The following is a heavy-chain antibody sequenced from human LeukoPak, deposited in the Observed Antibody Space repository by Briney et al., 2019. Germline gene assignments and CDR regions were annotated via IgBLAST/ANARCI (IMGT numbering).Heavy chain of an antibody. CDR2: ISWNSGSA. CDR3: ARGIYYDSSGYYYPFDY. Sequence: GRSLRLSCAASGFTFDDYSMHWVRQAPGKGLEWVSGISWNSGSAGYADSVKGRFTISRDSAKNSLYLQMNRLRYDDTAVYYCARGIYYDSSGYYYPFDYWGEGTLVTASS. J-gene: IGHJ4*02. CDR1: GFTFDDYS. D-gene: IGHD3-22*01. V-gene: IGHV3-9*01.